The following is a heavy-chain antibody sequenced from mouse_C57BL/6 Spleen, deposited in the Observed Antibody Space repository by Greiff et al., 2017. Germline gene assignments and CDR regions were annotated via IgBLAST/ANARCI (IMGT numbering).Heavy chain of an antibody. J-gene: IGHJ1*03. CDR1: GFTFSDYG. CDR3: AKGGYYYGSSYSWYFDV. CDR2: ISSGSSTI. D-gene: IGHD1-1*01. V-gene: IGHV5-17*01. Sequence: EVKLMESGGGLVKPGGSLKLSCAASGFTFSDYGMHWVRQAPEKGLEWVAYISSGSSTIYYADTVKGRFTISRDNAKNTLFLQMTSLRSEDTAMYYCAKGGYYYGSSYSWYFDVWGTGTTVTVSS.